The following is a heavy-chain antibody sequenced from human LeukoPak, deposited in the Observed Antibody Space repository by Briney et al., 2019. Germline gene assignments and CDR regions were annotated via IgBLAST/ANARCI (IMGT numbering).Heavy chain of an antibody. CDR3: ATPIGIGFSSGYSLDY. CDR1: GYTFTSNY. J-gene: IGHJ4*02. Sequence: GASVKVSCKAFGYTFTSNYMHWVRQAPGQGPEWMGVISPSGGSTTYAQKFQGRVTLTRDMSTSTDYLELSSLRSEDTAVYYCATPIGIGFSSGYSLDYWGQGTLVTVSS. V-gene: IGHV1-46*01. D-gene: IGHD3-22*01. CDR2: ISPSGGST.